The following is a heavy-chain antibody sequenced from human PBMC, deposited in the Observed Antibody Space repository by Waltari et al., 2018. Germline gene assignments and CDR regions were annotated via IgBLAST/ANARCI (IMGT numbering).Heavy chain of an antibody. V-gene: IGHV4-4*07. Sequence: QLQESGPRLVKPSETLSLTCSVSGGSLSSPWWSWIRQPAGKGLEWIGRIYISGTTNKMPALESRITVSLDTPMNQCSLKLTAVSAADTAVYYCARQATSWSGFDYWGPGIQVTVSS. CDR2: IYISGTT. D-gene: IGHD2-15*01. CDR3: ARQATSWSGFDY. J-gene: IGHJ4*02. CDR1: GGSLSSPW.